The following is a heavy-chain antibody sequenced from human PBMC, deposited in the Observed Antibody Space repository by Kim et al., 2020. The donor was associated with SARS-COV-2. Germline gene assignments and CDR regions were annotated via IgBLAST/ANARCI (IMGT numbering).Heavy chain of an antibody. V-gene: IGHV4-59*13. CDR1: GGSISSYY. CDR3: ARAPRPKNYGSGSYYNHYNWFDP. D-gene: IGHD3-10*01. CDR2: IYYSGST. J-gene: IGHJ5*02. Sequence: SETLSLTCTVSGGSISSYYWSWIRQPPGKGLEWIGYIYYSGSTNYNPSLKSRVTISVDTSKNQFSLKLSSVTAADTAVYYCARAPRPKNYGSGSYYNHYNWFDPWGQGTLVTVSS.